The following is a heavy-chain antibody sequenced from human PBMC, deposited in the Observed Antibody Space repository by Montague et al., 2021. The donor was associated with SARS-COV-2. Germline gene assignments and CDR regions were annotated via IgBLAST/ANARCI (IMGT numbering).Heavy chain of an antibody. CDR1: GFAFSSYE. J-gene: IGHJ4*02. D-gene: IGHD2-21*02. V-gene: IGHV3-48*03. CDR3: AREVAGCHGDCNDY. CDR2: ISSSGGSI. Sequence: SLRLSCAASGFAFSSYEMNWVRQAPGKGLEWIVYISSSGGSIQYADFMMGRFTISRDNARSSLYLQMNSLRAEDTAVYYCAREVAGCHGDCNDYWGQGTLVTVSS.